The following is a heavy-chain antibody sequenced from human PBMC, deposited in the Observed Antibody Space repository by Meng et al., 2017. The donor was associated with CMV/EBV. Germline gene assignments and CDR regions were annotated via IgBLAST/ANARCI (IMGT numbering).Heavy chain of an antibody. V-gene: IGHV3-53*01. J-gene: IGHJ6*02. CDR1: GFTVSSNY. CDR2: IYSGGST. Sequence: GGSLRLSCAASGFTVSSNYMSWVRQAPGKGLEWVSVIYSGGSTYYADSVKGRFTISRDNSKTTLYLQMNSLRAEDTAVYYCAGSSSSYYYYGMDVWGQGTTVTVSS. D-gene: IGHD6-6*01. CDR3: AGSSSSYYYYGMDV.